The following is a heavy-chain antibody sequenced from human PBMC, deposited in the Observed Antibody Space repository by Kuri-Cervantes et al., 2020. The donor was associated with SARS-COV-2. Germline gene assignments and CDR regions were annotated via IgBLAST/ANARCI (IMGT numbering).Heavy chain of an antibody. D-gene: IGHD3-3*01. J-gene: IGHJ1*01. CDR3: VAAILGVDTGYFQH. V-gene: IGHV4-30-2*01. CDR1: GYSISSGGYS. Sequence: SCAVSGYSISSGGYSWSWIRQPPGKGLEWIGSIYQAGSTFYNPSLKSRASISLDRSKNQYSLNLSSVTAADTAVYYCVAAILGVDTGYFQHWGQGTLVTVSS. CDR2: IYQAGST.